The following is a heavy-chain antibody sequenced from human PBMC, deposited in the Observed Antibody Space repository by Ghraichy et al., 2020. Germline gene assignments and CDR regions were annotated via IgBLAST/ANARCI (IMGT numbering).Heavy chain of an antibody. CDR1: GGSISSSSYY. D-gene: IGHD3-10*01. J-gene: IGHJ4*02. CDR3: ARQTGRVRGVIIPEIDY. Sequence: SETLSLTCTVSGGSISSSSYYWGWIRQPPGKGLEWIGSIYYSGSTYYNPSLKSRVTISVDTSKNQFSLKLSSVTAADTAVYYCARQTGRVRGVIIPEIDYWGQGTLVTVSS. V-gene: IGHV4-39*01. CDR2: IYYSGST.